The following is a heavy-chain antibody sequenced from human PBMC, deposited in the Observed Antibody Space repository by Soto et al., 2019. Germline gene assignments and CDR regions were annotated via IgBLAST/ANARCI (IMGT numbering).Heavy chain of an antibody. CDR2: ISAYNGNT. J-gene: IGHJ4*02. V-gene: IGHV1-18*04. Sequence: VASVKVSCKASGYTFTSYGISWVRQAPGQGLEWMGWISAYNGNTNYAQKLQGRVTMTTDTSTSTAYMELRSLRSDDTAVYYCARGYCSSTSCQPLDYWGQGTLVTVSS. CDR1: GYTFTSYG. CDR3: ARGYCSSTSCQPLDY. D-gene: IGHD2-2*01.